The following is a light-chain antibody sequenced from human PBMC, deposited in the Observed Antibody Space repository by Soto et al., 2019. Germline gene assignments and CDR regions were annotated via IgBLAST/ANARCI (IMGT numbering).Light chain of an antibody. Sequence: EIVLTQSPATLSFSPGERATLSFISSQSLSSSYLAWYQQKPGQAPRLLIYGASTRATGIPARFSGSGSGTEFTLTISSLQSEDFAVYCCQQYNNWPRTFGQGTKVDI. CDR2: GAS. CDR1: QSLSSSY. V-gene: IGKV3-15*01. J-gene: IGKJ1*01. CDR3: QQYNNWPRT.